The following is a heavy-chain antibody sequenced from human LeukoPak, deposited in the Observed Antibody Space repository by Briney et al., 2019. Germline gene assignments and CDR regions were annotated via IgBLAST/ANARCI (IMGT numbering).Heavy chain of an antibody. CDR1: GFTFSSYW. D-gene: IGHD2/OR15-2a*01. CDR3: VSFYETY. CDR2: INSDGSTT. J-gene: IGHJ4*02. V-gene: IGHV3-74*01. Sequence: GGSLRLSCAASGFTFSSYWMHWVRQAPGKGLVWVSNINSDGSTTTYADSVKGRFTISRDNAENTLYLQMNNLRAEDTAVYYCVSFYETYWGRGTLVTVSS.